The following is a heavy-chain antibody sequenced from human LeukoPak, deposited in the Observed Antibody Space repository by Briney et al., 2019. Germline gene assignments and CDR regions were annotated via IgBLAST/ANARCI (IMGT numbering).Heavy chain of an antibody. CDR3: ARDIAAAGGEDAFDI. D-gene: IGHD6-13*01. CDR2: ISYDGSNK. V-gene: IGHV3-30-3*01. Sequence: AGGSLRLSCAASGFTFSSYAMHWVRQAPGKGLEWVAVISYDGSNKYYADSVKGRFNISRDNSKNTLYLQMNSLRAEDTAVYYCARDIAAAGGEDAFDIWGQGTMVTVSS. CDR1: GFTFSSYA. J-gene: IGHJ3*02.